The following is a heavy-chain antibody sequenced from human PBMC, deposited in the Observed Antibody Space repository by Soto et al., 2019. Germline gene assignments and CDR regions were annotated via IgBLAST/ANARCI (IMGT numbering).Heavy chain of an antibody. Sequence: ASVKVSCKASGGTFSSYAISWVRQAPGQGLEWMGGIIPIFGTANYAQRFQGRVTITADESTSTAYMELSSLRSEDTAVYYCARATTTTVTTFYYYYGMDVWGQGTTVTVSS. CDR2: IIPIFGTA. D-gene: IGHD4-4*01. J-gene: IGHJ6*02. CDR1: GGTFSSYA. V-gene: IGHV1-69*13. CDR3: ARATTTTVTTFYYYYGMDV.